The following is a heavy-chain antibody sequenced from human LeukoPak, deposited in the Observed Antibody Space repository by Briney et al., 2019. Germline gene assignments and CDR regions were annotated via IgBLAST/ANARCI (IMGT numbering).Heavy chain of an antibody. V-gene: IGHV1-69*06. CDR3: ATILDCSSTSCYEPLVDY. Sequence: EASVKVSCKASGGTFSSYAISWVRQAPGQGLEWMGGIIPIFGTANYAQKFQGRVTITADKSTSTAYMELSSLRSEDTAVYYCATILDCSSTSCYEPLVDYWGQETLVTVSS. CDR1: GGTFSSYA. J-gene: IGHJ4*02. CDR2: IIPIFGTA. D-gene: IGHD2-2*01.